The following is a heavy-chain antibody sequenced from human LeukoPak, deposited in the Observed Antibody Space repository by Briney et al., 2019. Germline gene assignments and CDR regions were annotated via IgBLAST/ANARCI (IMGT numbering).Heavy chain of an antibody. CDR2: MYFSGST. V-gene: IGHV4-4*07. J-gene: IGHJ4*02. CDR3: ARGGKATVVTM. Sequence: SETLSLTCTVSGGSINSYYWSWIRQPAGKGLEWIGRMYFSGSTNYNPSLKSRVSMSVDTSKNQFSLKLTSVTAADTAVYYCARGGKATVVTMWGQGILVTVSS. D-gene: IGHD4-23*01. CDR1: GGSINSYY.